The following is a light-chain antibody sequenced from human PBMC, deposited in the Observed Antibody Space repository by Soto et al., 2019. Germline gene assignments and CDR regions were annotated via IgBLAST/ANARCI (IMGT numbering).Light chain of an antibody. CDR3: QSYDSSLGGNYV. J-gene: IGLJ1*01. CDR2: GST. CDR1: SSNIGAGYD. V-gene: IGLV1-40*01. Sequence: QSVLSQPPSVSGAPGQRVTISCTESSSNIGAGYDAHWFQQVPGTAPKLLIYGSTNRPSGVPDRFSGSKSGTSASLAITGLQAEDEADYYCQSYDSSLGGNYVFGTGTKV.